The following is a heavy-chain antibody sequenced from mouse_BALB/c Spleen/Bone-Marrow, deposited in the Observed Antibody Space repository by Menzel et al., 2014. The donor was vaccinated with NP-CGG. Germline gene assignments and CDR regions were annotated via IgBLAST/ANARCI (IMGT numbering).Heavy chain of an antibody. J-gene: IGHJ4*01. CDR2: ISSGSSTI. V-gene: IGHV5-17*02. CDR1: GFTFSSFG. Sequence: LQESGGGLVQPGGSRKLSCAASGFTFSSFGMHWVRQAPEKGLEWVAYISSGSSTIYYADTVKGRFTISRDNPKNTLFLQMTSLRSEDTAMYYCARWGYYYAMDYWGQGTSVTVSS. CDR3: ARWGYYYAMDY.